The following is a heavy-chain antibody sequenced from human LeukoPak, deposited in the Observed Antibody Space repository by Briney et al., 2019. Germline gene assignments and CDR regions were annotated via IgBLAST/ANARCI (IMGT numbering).Heavy chain of an antibody. V-gene: IGHV3-30*18. D-gene: IGHD3-10*01. CDR3: ANNYGHFYFDY. Sequence: GGSLRLSCAASGFTFVNYVMHWVRQAPGKGLEWVALISYDGNSKYYADSVKGRFAISRDNSKNTLYLQMNSLRAEDTAMYYCANNYGHFYFDYWGQGILVTVSS. CDR1: GFTFVNYV. CDR2: ISYDGNSK. J-gene: IGHJ4*02.